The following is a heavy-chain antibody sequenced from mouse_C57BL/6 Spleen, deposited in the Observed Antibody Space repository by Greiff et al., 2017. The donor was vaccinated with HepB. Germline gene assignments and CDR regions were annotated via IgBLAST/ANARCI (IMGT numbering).Heavy chain of an antibody. V-gene: IGHV1-80*01. Sequence: QVQLQQSGAELVKPGASVKISCKASGYAFSSYWMNWVKQRPGKGLEWIGQIYPGDGDTNYNGKFKGKATLTADKSSCTAYMQLSSLTSEDSAVYFCARWDTTVVNFDYWGQGTTLTVSS. CDR2: IYPGDGDT. CDR3: ARWDTTVVNFDY. CDR1: GYAFSSYW. J-gene: IGHJ2*01. D-gene: IGHD1-1*01.